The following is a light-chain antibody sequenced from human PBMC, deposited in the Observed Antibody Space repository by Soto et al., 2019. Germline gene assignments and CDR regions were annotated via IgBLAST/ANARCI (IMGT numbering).Light chain of an antibody. CDR1: QSVSAW. V-gene: IGKV1-5*03. J-gene: IGKJ1*01. CDR3: QQYRNYPWT. Sequence: DITMTQSPSTLSAAEGDRVTITCRASQSVSAWLAWYQQKPGKAPKLLIYKASTLESGVPSRFSGSGYGAKFSLTISSLQPDDLGTYYCQQYRNYPWTFGQGTKVEIK. CDR2: KAS.